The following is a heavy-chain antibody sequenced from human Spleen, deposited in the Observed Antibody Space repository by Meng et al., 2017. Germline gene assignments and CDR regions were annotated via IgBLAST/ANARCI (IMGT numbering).Heavy chain of an antibody. CDR1: CCSIGIAGSC. V-gene: IGHV4-31*01. Sequence: QGHRQASAPGLVKPCPTLSLTCTAPCCSIGIAGSCWSWVRQHPGKGLEWIGYIYHSGSTYYNPSLKRLRTISVDTSKNQFSLKLTSVTAADTAVYYCATRGNPYLNCWGQGTLVTVSS. J-gene: IGHJ4*02. CDR3: ATRGNPYLNC. CDR2: IYHSGST.